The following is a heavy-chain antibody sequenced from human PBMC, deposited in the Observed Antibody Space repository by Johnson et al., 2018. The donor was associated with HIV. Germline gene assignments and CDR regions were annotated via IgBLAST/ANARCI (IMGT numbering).Heavy chain of an antibody. V-gene: IGHV3-30-3*01. CDR3: ASDIGAMAGTSDDAFYI. CDR2: ISYDGSNK. CDR1: GFTFSTYA. J-gene: IGHJ3*02. Sequence: QVQLVESGGGVVQPGRSLRLSCEASGFTFSTYAMHWVRQAPGKGLEWVVVISYDGSNKYYADSVKGRFTISRDNSKNTLYLQMNSRRAEDTAGYYCASDIGAMAGTSDDAFYIWGQGTMVTVSS. D-gene: IGHD6-19*01.